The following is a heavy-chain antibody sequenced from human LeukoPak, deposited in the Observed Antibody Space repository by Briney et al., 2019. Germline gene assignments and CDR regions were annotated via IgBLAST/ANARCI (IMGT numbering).Heavy chain of an antibody. V-gene: IGHV3-7*01. D-gene: IGHD5-18*01. Sequence: GGSLRLSCAASGFTFSSYWMSWVRQAPGKGLEWVANIKQDGSEKYYVDSVKGRFTISRDNAKNSLYLQMNSLRAEDTAVYYCAKVSGYSYGYGGYWGQGTLVTVSS. J-gene: IGHJ4*02. CDR2: IKQDGSEK. CDR3: AKVSGYSYGYGGY. CDR1: GFTFSSYW.